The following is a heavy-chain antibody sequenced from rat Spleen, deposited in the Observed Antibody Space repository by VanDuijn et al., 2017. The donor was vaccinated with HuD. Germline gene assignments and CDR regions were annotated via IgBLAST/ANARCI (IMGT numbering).Heavy chain of an antibody. Sequence: EVQLVESGGGLVQPGRSLKLSCVASGFTFNNYWMSWIRQAPGKGLEWVASITNTGGSIYYPDSVKGRFTISRDNAQNTLYLQMNSLRSEDTATYYCATDGYYDGTYYSVYAMDAWGQGASVTVSS. CDR2: ITNTGGSI. D-gene: IGHD1-12*02. V-gene: IGHV5-31*01. CDR3: ATDGYYDGTYYSVYAMDA. CDR1: GFTFNNYW. J-gene: IGHJ4*01.